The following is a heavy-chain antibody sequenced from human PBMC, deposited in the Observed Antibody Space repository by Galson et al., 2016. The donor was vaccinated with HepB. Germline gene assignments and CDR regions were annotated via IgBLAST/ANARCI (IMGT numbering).Heavy chain of an antibody. D-gene: IGHD6-19*01. Sequence: SLRLSCAASRFTFINSWMCWVRQAPGKGLEWVANIKQDGSEKYYVDSVKGRFTISRDNAKNSLFLQMNGLRAEDTAVYYCARALSSSGWTYWYFNLWGRGTLVTVSS. CDR1: RFTFINSW. CDR3: ARALSSSGWTYWYFNL. V-gene: IGHV3-7*03. CDR2: IKQDGSEK. J-gene: IGHJ2*01.